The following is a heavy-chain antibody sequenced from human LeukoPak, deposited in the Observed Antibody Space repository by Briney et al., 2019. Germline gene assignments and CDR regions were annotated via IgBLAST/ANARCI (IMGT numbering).Heavy chain of an antibody. D-gene: IGHD1-26*01. V-gene: IGHV4-59*01. CDR3: ARGAPIGWGFDT. CDR1: CGSISSYY. Sequence: PSETLSLTCTVSCGSISSYYWSWIRQPPGKGLEWIGYIYYSGSTNNNPSLKSRVTISVDTSKNQFSLKLSSVTAADTAVYYCARGAPIGWGFDTWGQGTLVTVSS. CDR2: IYYSGST. J-gene: IGHJ5*02.